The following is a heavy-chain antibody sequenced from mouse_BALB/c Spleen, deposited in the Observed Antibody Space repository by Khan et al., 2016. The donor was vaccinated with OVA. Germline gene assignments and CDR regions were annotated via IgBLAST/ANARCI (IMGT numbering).Heavy chain of an antibody. CDR1: GYTFTSYW. CDR2: INPSNGRT. D-gene: IGHD6-1*01. J-gene: IGHJ2*01. CDR3: ARVITRDY. Sequence: QVQLKQSGAELVKPGASVKLSCKASGYTFTSYWMHWVKQRPGQGLEWIGEINPSNGRTNYNEKFKRKATLTVDKSSSTAYMQLSSPTSEDSAVYYWARVITRDYWGQGTTLTVSS. V-gene: IGHV1S81*02.